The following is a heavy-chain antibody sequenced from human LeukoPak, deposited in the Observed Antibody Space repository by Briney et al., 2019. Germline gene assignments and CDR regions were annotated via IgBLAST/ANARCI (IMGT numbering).Heavy chain of an antibody. D-gene: IGHD1-26*01. V-gene: IGHV3-30*03. CDR2: VSYDGSNK. CDR1: GFTFSSER. Sequence: PGGSLRLSCAASGFTFSSERLNWVRQAPGKGLEWVAVVSYDGSNKYYANSVKGRFTISRDKSKNTLHLQMNSLRAEDTAIYYCARDTSFAVGATLDFWGQGTLVTVSS. J-gene: IGHJ4*02. CDR3: ARDTSFAVGATLDF.